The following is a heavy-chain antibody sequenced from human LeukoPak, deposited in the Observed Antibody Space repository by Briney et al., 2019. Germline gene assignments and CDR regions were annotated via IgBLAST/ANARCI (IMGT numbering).Heavy chain of an antibody. CDR1: GFTFSSYE. J-gene: IGHJ4*02. CDR2: ISSSGSTI. D-gene: IGHD6-19*01. V-gene: IGHV3-48*03. Sequence: VGSLRLSCAASGFTFSSYEMNWVRQAPGKGLEWISYISSSGSTIYYADSVKGRFTISRDNAKNSLYLQMNSLRAEDTAVYYCARDQEYSSGWPNYFDYWGQGTLVTVSS. CDR3: ARDQEYSSGWPNYFDY.